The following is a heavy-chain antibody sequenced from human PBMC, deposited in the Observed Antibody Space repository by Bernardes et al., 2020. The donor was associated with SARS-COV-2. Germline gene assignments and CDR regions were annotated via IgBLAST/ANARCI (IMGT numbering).Heavy chain of an antibody. J-gene: IGHJ6*02. Sequence: ASVKVSCKASGYTFTGYYMHWVRQAPGQGLEWMGWINPNSGGTNYAQKFQGRVTMTRDTSISTAYMELSRLRSDDTAVYYCARGGAMVTRYYYYYGMDVWGQGTTVTVSS. CDR2: INPNSGGT. CDR1: GYTFTGYY. CDR3: ARGGAMVTRYYYYYGMDV. D-gene: IGHD5-18*01. V-gene: IGHV1-2*02.